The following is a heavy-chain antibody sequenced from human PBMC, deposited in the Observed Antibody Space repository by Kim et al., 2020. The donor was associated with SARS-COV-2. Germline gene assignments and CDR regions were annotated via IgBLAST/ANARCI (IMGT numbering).Heavy chain of an antibody. CDR2: TYYRSKWYN. CDR1: GDSVSSNSAA. CDR3: AREGGLYYDFWSGYYTSFDY. Sequence: SQTLSLTCAISGDSVSSNSAAWNWIRQSPSRGLEWLGRTYYRSKWYNDYAVSVKSRITINPDTSKNQFSLQLNSVTPEDTAVYYCAREGGLYYDFWSGYYTSFDYWGQGTLVTVSS. J-gene: IGHJ4*02. V-gene: IGHV6-1*01. D-gene: IGHD3-3*01.